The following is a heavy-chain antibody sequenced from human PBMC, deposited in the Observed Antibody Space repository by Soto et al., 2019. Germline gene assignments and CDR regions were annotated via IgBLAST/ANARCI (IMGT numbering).Heavy chain of an antibody. CDR3: AKIGWAETATVTPCYFDL. V-gene: IGHV3-30*18. CDR2: ISYDGGTE. CDR1: GFSFNNNG. Sequence: QAQLVESGGGVVQPGRSLRLSCAASGFSFNNNGMPWVRQAPGKGLEWVAVISYDGGTEYYEDSVKGRFTSSRDNSRNTLYLKMNSLRTEDTAIYYCAKIGWAETATVTPCYFDLWGRGILVTVSS. D-gene: IGHD4-17*01. J-gene: IGHJ2*01.